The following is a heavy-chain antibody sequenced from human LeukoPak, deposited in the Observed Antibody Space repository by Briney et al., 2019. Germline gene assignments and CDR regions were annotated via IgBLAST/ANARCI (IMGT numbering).Heavy chain of an antibody. CDR3: ARPACYYDRESAFDI. Sequence: GGSLRLSCAASGFTFSSYAMHWVRQAPGKGLEWVAVISYDGSNKYYADSVKGRFTISRDNSKSTLYLQMNSLRAEDTAVYYCARPACYYDRESAFDIWGQGTMVTVSS. V-gene: IGHV3-30*01. CDR1: GFTFSSYA. CDR2: ISYDGSNK. D-gene: IGHD3-22*01. J-gene: IGHJ3*02.